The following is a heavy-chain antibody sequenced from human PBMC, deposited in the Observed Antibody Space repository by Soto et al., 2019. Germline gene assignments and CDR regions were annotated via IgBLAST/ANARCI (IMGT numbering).Heavy chain of an antibody. D-gene: IGHD3-3*01. J-gene: IGHJ6*03. CDR2: ISSSGSTI. V-gene: IGHV3-11*01. CDR1: GFTFSDYY. CDR3: ARDRGPWGLAYYDFWSGYLPHMDV. Sequence: GGSLRLSCAASGFTFSDYYMSWIRQAPGKGLEWVSYISSSGSTIYYADSVKGRFTISRDNAKNSLYLQMNSLRAEDTAVYYCARDRGPWGLAYYDFWSGYLPHMDVWGKGTTVTVSS.